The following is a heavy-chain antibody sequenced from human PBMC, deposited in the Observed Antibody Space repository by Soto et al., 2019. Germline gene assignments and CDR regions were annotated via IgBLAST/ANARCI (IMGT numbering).Heavy chain of an antibody. Sequence: LRLSCAASGFSFSNAWMSWVRQLPGKGLEWVGHIKSKTDGGTADYAAPVKGRFTISRDDSKNTLYLQMNSLKTEDTAMFYCTTLNYGVDVWGQGTTVTVSS. CDR3: TTLNYGVDV. J-gene: IGHJ6*02. CDR1: GFSFSNAW. V-gene: IGHV3-15*01. CDR2: IKSKTDGGTA.